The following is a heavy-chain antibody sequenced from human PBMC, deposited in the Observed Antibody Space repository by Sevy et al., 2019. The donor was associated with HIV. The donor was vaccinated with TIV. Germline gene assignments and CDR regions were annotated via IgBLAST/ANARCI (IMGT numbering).Heavy chain of an antibody. Sequence: SETLSLTCTVSGDSISNYYWSWIRQPPGKGLEWIGYFYYSRSTNYNPSPKSRVTISVDTSKNQISLKLRSVTAADTAAYYCARTSAYYYYAVDVWGQGTTVTVSS. D-gene: IGHD2-2*01. V-gene: IGHV4-59*01. J-gene: IGHJ6*02. CDR1: GDSISNYY. CDR3: ARTSAYYYYAVDV. CDR2: FYYSRST.